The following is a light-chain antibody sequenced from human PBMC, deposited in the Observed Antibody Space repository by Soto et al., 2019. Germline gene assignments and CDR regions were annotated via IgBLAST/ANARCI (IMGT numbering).Light chain of an antibody. CDR3: YQRYNWPRVT. J-gene: IGKJ5*01. V-gene: IGKV3-11*02. CDR2: DVS. CDR1: QSDSHC. Sequence: LVLTQSRATLSLSPGEIVTLXCRASQSDSHCLLWYPQKAGTPPRLLIXDVSNRATGIQARLSGSGSGRDFTLNITSLEPEDFAVYFWYQRYNWPRVTFGQGTRLEIK.